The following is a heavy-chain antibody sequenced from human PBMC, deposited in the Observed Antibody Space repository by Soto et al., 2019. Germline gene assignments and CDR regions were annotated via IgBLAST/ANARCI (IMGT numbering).Heavy chain of an antibody. CDR2: IYPGDSDT. J-gene: IGHJ5*02. CDR1: GYSFTSYW. CDR3: ARLKQYAFSVDIVATINWFDP. D-gene: IGHD5-12*01. Sequence: GESLKISCKGSGYSFTSYWIGWVRQMPGKGLEWMGIIYPGDSDTRYSPSFQGQVTISADKSISTAYLQWSSLKASDTAMYYCARLKQYAFSVDIVATINWFDPWGQGTLVTVSS. V-gene: IGHV5-51*01.